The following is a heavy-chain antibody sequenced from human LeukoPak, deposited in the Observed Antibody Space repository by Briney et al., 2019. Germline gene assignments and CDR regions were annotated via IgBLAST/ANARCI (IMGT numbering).Heavy chain of an antibody. CDR2: INWNGGST. D-gene: IGHD2-15*01. J-gene: IGHJ6*03. CDR3: AGGLGSWWLSHCYYMDV. CDR1: GFTFISYW. V-gene: IGHV3-20*04. Sequence: PGGSLRLSCAASGFTFISYWMHWVRQAPGKGLEWVSGINWNGGSTGYADSVKGRFTISRDNAKNSLYLQMNSLRAEDTALYYCAGGLGSWWLSHCYYMDVWGKGTTVTVSS.